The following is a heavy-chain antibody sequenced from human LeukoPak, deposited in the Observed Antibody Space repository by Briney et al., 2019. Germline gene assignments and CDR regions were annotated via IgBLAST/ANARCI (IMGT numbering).Heavy chain of an antibody. J-gene: IGHJ5*02. V-gene: IGHV4-59*01. CDR1: GGSISSYN. D-gene: IGHD3-22*01. CDR2: IYYSGSP. Sequence: PSETLSLTCTVSGGSISSYNRSWIRQPPGKGLEWIGYIYYSGSPNYNPSPKSRVTISVDTSKNPFSLKLSSATAADAAVYYCARYAWGYYDSSGYWPWGQGTLVTVSS. CDR3: ARYAWGYYDSSGYWP.